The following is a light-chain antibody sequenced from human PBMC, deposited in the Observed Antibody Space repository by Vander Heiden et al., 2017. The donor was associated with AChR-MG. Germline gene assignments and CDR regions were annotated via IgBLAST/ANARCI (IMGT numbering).Light chain of an antibody. CDR2: GAS. CDR1: QSVSSN. J-gene: IGKJ1*01. Sequence: EIVMTQSPATLSVSPGERGTLSCRASQSVSSNLAWYQQKPGQAPRLLIYGASTRVTGIPARFSGSGSGTEFTLTISSLQSEDFAVYYCQQDNTWPRTFGQGTKVETK. CDR3: QQDNTWPRT. V-gene: IGKV3-15*01.